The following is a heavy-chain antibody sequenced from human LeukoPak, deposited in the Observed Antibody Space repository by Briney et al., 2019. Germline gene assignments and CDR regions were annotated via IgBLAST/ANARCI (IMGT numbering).Heavy chain of an antibody. J-gene: IGHJ4*01. V-gene: IGHV3-21*01. CDR1: GFTFSRYS. D-gene: IGHD6-19*01. Sequence: PGGSLRLSCAASGFTFSRYSMNWVRQAPGKGLEWVSSISSSSSYIYYADSVKGRFTISRDNAKNSLYLQMNSLRAEDTAVYYCARDASSYSSGWYVFDYWGQGTPVTVSS. CDR2: ISSSSSYI. CDR3: ARDASSYSSGWYVFDY.